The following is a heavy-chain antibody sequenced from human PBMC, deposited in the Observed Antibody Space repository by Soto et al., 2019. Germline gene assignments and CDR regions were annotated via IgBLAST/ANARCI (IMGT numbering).Heavy chain of an antibody. J-gene: IGHJ4*02. CDR3: ARGDCSGTSCYAFDY. Sequence: QGQLVESGGGVVQPGRSLRICCEASGLTFSGYGMHWVRQAPGKGLEWVAVIWYDGSKKYYADSVKGRFTISKDNSKNTLYLQMNSLRAEDTAVYYCARGDCSGTSCYAFDYCGQGTLVTVSS. V-gene: IGHV3-33*01. D-gene: IGHD2-2*01. CDR1: GLTFSGYG. CDR2: IWYDGSKK.